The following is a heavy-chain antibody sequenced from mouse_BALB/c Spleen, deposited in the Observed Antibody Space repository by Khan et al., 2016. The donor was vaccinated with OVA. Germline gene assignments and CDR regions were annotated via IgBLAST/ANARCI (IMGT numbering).Heavy chain of an antibody. CDR3: ARGNYYGYAMDY. D-gene: IGHD1-1*01. CDR1: GYSITSNYA. J-gene: IGHJ4*01. Sequence: EVQLVESGPGLVKPSQSLSLTCTVSGYSITSNYAWNWIRQFPGNKLEWMGYISYSGSTNYNPSLKSRISLTRDTSKNQFFLQLNSVTTEDTATYYCARGNYYGYAMDYWGQGTSITVSS. V-gene: IGHV3-2*02. CDR2: ISYSGST.